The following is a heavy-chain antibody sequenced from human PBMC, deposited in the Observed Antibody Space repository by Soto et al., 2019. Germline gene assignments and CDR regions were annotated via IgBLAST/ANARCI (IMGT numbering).Heavy chain of an antibody. CDR1: GFTFSSYG. D-gene: IGHD3-22*01. CDR3: AKTGAANYYDSSGSLDY. V-gene: IGHV3-30*18. Sequence: QPGGSLRLSCAASGFTFSSYGMHWVRQAPGKGLEWVAVISYDGSNKYYADSVKGRFTISRDNSKNTLYLQMNSLRAEDTAVYYCAKTGAANYYDSSGSLDYWGQGTLVTVSS. J-gene: IGHJ4*02. CDR2: ISYDGSNK.